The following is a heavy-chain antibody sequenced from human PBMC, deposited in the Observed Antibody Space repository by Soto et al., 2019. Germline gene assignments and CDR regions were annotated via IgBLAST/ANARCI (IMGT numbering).Heavy chain of an antibody. Sequence: LRLSCAASGFTFSSYSMNWVRQAPGKGLEWVSYISSSSSTIYYADSVKGRFTISRDNAKNSLYLQMNSLRAEDTAVYYCARDKGRSPLDYWGQGTLVTSPQ. V-gene: IGHV3-48*04. CDR2: ISSSSSTI. CDR1: GFTFSSYS. J-gene: IGHJ4*02. CDR3: ARDKGRSPLDY. D-gene: IGHD2-15*01.